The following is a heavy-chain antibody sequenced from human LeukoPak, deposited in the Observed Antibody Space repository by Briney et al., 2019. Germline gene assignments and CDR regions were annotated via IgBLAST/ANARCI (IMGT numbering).Heavy chain of an antibody. CDR1: VGTPSSYA. CDR2: IIPIFGTA. D-gene: IGHD3-10*01. Sequence: GASANVSRTPSVGTPSSYATGSVRQTPQQGHEWMGGIIPIFGTANSAQKFQGRVTITADKSTSTAYMGLSSLRSEDTAVYYCARAPIYYGSGSYYWETVDYWGQGTLVTVSS. J-gene: IGHJ4*02. V-gene: IGHV1-69*06. CDR3: ARAPIYYGSGSYYWETVDY.